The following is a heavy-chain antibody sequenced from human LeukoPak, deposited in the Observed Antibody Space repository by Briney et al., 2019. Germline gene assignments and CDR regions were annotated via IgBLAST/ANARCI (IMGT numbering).Heavy chain of an antibody. Sequence: GGSLRLSCAASGFTFSSYNMNWVRQAPGKGLEWVSYISSTSGTIDYADSVKGRFTISRDNAKTSPYLQMNSLRAEDTAVYYCTSRGTLYGYWGQGTLVTVSS. CDR2: ISSTSGTI. CDR3: TSRGTLYGY. CDR1: GFTFSSYN. D-gene: IGHD2/OR15-2a*01. J-gene: IGHJ4*02. V-gene: IGHV3-48*01.